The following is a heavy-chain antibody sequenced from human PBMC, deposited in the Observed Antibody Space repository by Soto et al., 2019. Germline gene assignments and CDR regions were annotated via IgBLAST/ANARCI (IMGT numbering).Heavy chain of an antibody. CDR3: ASDCSYGAFSY. D-gene: IGHD5-18*01. CDR2: LYTGGST. CDR1: GFTVSSNS. V-gene: IGHV3-66*01. J-gene: IGHJ4*02. Sequence: EVQLVESGGGLVQPGGSLRLSCAASGFTVSSNSMTWVRQAPGKGLEWVSFLYTGGSTYYSDSVKGRFTISRDNSEHTLYLQLSGRGDGDTAGYYCASDCSYGAFSYWGQGNLVTVSS.